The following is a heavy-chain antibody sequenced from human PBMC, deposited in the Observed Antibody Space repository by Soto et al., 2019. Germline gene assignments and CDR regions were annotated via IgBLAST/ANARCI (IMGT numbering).Heavy chain of an antibody. J-gene: IGHJ6*03. V-gene: IGHV3-23*01. CDR2: ISGSGGST. CDR1: GFTFSSYA. CDR3: AKDAVALWFGESGYYYYMDV. Sequence: GGSLRLSCAASGFTFSSYAMSWVRQAPGKGLEWVSAISGSGGSTYYADSVKGRFTISRDNSKNTLYRQMNSLGAEDTAVYYCAKDAVALWFGESGYYYYMDVWGKGTTVTVSS. D-gene: IGHD3-10*01.